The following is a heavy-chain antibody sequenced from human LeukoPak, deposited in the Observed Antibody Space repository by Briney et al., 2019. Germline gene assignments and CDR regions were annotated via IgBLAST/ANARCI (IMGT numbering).Heavy chain of an antibody. CDR3: ARSYGSGSYFGY. V-gene: IGHV1-3*03. CDR1: GYTFTSYA. Sequence: GASVTVSCKASGYTFTSYAMHWVRQAPGQRLEWMGWINAGNGNTKYSQEFQGRVTITRDTSASTAYMELSSLRSEDTAVYYCARSYGSGSYFGYWGQGTLVTVSS. D-gene: IGHD3-10*01. J-gene: IGHJ4*02. CDR2: INAGNGNT.